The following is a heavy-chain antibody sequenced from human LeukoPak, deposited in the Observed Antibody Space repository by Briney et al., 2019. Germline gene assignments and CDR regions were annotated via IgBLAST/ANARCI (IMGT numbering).Heavy chain of an antibody. Sequence: SQTLSLTCAISGDSVSGNRATWNWLRQSPSRGLEWLGRIYHRSKWYSDYAVSVKGRVTINPDTSKNQFSLLLNSVTPEDTAVYFCGRAEHDWGSDYWGQGTLVTVSS. V-gene: IGHV6-1*01. CDR2: IYHRSKWYS. CDR3: GRAEHDWGSDY. CDR1: GDSVSGNRAT. D-gene: IGHD3-9*01. J-gene: IGHJ4*02.